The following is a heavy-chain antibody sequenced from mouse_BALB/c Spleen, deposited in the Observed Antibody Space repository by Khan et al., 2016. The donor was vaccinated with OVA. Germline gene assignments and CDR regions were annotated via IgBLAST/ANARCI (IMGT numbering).Heavy chain of an antibody. CDR1: GYTFTTYT. Sequence: QVQLKESGAELARPGASVTMSCKASGYTFTTYTIHWVKQRPGQGLEWIGYIIPSNDYTNYNQKFKDRATSTADKSSSTAYMQLSSLTSEDSAVYYCAREGAYYRSDGWFAYWGQGTLVTVSA. J-gene: IGHJ3*01. D-gene: IGHD2-14*01. CDR2: IIPSNDYT. V-gene: IGHV1-4*01. CDR3: AREGAYYRSDGWFAY.